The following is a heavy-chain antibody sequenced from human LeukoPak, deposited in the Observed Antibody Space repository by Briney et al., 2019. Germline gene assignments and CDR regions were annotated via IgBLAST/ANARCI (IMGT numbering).Heavy chain of an antibody. Sequence: SETLSLTCAVSGGSISSSNWWSWVRQPPGKGLEWIGEIYHSGSTNYNPSLKSRVTISVDTSKNQFSLKLGSVTAADAAVYYCATIPLSGWYFFSDWGQGTLVTVSS. CDR1: GGSISSSNW. CDR2: IYHSGST. V-gene: IGHV4-4*02. D-gene: IGHD6-19*01. CDR3: ATIPLSGWYFFSD. J-gene: IGHJ4*02.